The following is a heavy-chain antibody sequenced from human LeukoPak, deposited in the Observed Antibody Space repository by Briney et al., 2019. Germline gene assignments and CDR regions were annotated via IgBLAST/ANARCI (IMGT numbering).Heavy chain of an antibody. CDR3: ATLRQDPMITFGGVIVRDAFDI. CDR2: INPNSGGT. CDR1: GYTFTGYY. V-gene: IGHV1-2*04. Sequence: APVKVSCKASGYTFTGYYMHWVRQAPGQRLEWMGWINPNSGGTNYAQKFQGWVTMTRDTSISTAYMELSRLRSEDTAVYYCATLRQDPMITFGGVIVRDAFDIWGQGTMVTVSS. J-gene: IGHJ3*02. D-gene: IGHD3-16*02.